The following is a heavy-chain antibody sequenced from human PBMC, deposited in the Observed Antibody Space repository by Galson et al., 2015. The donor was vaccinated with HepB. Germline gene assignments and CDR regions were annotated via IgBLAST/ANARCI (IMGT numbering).Heavy chain of an antibody. CDR2: ISYDGSNK. CDR3: AKDRGGYDILTLDY. V-gene: IGHV3-30*18. Sequence: SLRLSCAASGFTFSSYGMHWVRQAPGKGLEWVAVISYDGSNKYYADSVKGRFTISRDNSKNTLYLQMNSLRAEDTAVYYCAKDRGGYDILTLDYWGQGTLVTVSS. CDR1: GFTFSSYG. D-gene: IGHD3-9*01. J-gene: IGHJ4*02.